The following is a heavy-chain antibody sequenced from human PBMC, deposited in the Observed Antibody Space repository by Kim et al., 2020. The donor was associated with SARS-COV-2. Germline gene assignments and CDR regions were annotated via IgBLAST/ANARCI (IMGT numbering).Heavy chain of an antibody. V-gene: IGHV3-48*03. Sequence: GGSLRLSCAASGFTFSSYEMDWVRQAPGKGLEWISYIHPRGTTYYAGSVKGRFTISRDNAKNSLYLQMDNLGADDTAVYYCAREFEEEARHTSGYDAFNIWGRGTMVTVSP. J-gene: IGHJ3*02. CDR1: GFTFSSYE. CDR2: IHPRGTT. D-gene: IGHD3-22*01. CDR3: AREFEEEARHTSGYDAFNI.